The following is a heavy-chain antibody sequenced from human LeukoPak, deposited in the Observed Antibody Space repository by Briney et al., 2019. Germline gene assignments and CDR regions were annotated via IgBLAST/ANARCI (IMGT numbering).Heavy chain of an antibody. CDR2: IYSGGTT. J-gene: IGHJ6*02. CDR3: ARGGYAHYYGMDV. V-gene: IGHV3-53*01. D-gene: IGHD5-18*01. Sequence: PGGSLRLSCAASGLAFSAYKMHWVRQAPGKGLEWVSVIYSGGTTNYADSVKGRFTISRDNSKNTVYLQMNSLRAEDTAVYYCARGGYAHYYGMDVWGQGTTVTVSS. CDR1: GLAFSAYK.